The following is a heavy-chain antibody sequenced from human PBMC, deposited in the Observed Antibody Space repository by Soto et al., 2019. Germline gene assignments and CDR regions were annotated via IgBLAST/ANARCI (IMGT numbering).Heavy chain of an antibody. J-gene: IGHJ4*02. CDR2: ISGSGGST. V-gene: IGHV3-23*01. CDR3: AKDWPNNNWNREDPFDY. CDR1: GFTFSSYA. Sequence: HPGGSLRLSCAASGFTFSSYAMSWVRQAPGKGLEWVSAISGSGGSTYYADSVKGRFTISRDNSKNTLYLQMNSLRAEDTAVYYCAKDWPNNNWNREDPFDYWGQGTLVTVSS. D-gene: IGHD1-20*01.